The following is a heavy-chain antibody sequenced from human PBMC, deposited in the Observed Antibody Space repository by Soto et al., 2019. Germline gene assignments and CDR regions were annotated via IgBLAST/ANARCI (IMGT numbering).Heavy chain of an antibody. V-gene: IGHV4-38-2*02. CDR2: LYYTGST. Sequence: QVQLQESGPGLVKPSETPSLTCSVSGYYIRDGFYWGWIRLSPGKGLEWIGSLYYTGSTYHNPSLKSRVSISVDTSKNQFSLKLNSVTAADTAVYYCARVRGASGNQYFEQWGQGTLVIVSS. CDR1: GYYIRDGFY. CDR3: ARVRGASGNQYFEQ. D-gene: IGHD3-10*01. J-gene: IGHJ4*02.